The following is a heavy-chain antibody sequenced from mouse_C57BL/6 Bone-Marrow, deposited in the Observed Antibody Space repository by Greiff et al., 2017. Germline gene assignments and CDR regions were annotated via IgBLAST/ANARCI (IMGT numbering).Heavy chain of an antibody. CDR1: GYSITSCYY. Sequence: EVKLMESGPGLVKPSPSLSLSCSVTGYSITSCYYWNWIRQFPGNKLEWMGYISYDGSNNYNPSLKNRISITRDTSSNQFVLKLNSMTTEDTATFYCAGLITTIGSFDYWGQGTTLTVSS. J-gene: IGHJ2*01. V-gene: IGHV3-6*01. D-gene: IGHD1-1*01. CDR3: AGLITTIGSFDY. CDR2: ISYDGSN.